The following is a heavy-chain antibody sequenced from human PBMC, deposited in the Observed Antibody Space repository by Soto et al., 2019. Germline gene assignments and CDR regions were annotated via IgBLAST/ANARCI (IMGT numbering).Heavy chain of an antibody. V-gene: IGHV1-69*06. CDR1: GGTFSSYA. CDR3: ARDRRPNHSNFYNYGMDV. J-gene: IGHJ6*02. CDR2: IIPIFGTA. Sequence: GASVKVSCEASGGTFSSYAISWVLQAPGQGVEWMGGIIPIFGTANYAQKFQGRVTITADKSTSTAYMELNSLRGEDTAVYYCARDRRPNHSNFYNYGMDVWGQGTTVTVSS.